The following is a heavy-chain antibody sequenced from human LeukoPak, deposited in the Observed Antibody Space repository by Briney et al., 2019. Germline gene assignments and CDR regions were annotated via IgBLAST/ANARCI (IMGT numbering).Heavy chain of an antibody. Sequence: ASVKVSCKASGYTFTGYYMHWVRQAPGQGLEWMGWINPNSGGTNYAQKFQGRVTMTRDTSISTAYMELSRLRSDDTAVYYCARDLSHYDILTGYHYYFDYWGQGTLVTVSS. CDR3: ARDLSHYDILTGYHYYFDY. V-gene: IGHV1-2*02. CDR2: INPNSGGT. J-gene: IGHJ4*02. CDR1: GYTFTGYY. D-gene: IGHD3-9*01.